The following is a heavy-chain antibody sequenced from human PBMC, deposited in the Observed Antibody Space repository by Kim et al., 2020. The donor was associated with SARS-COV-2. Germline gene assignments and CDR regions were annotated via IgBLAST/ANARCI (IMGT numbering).Heavy chain of an antibody. J-gene: IGHJ4*02. CDR3: ALIGVALHGGPIEVDY. CDR1: GGSISSSNW. D-gene: IGHD2-21*01. V-gene: IGHV4-4*02. Sequence: SETLSLTCAVSGGSISSSNWWSWVRQPPGKGLEWIGEIYHSGSTNYNPSLKSRVTISVDKSKNQFSLKLSSVTAADTAVYYCALIGVALHGGPIEVDYWGQGTLVTVSS. CDR2: IYHSGST.